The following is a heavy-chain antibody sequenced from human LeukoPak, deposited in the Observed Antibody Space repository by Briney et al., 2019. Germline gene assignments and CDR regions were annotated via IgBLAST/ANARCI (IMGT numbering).Heavy chain of an antibody. CDR3: ASSNYDPYYFDY. CDR2: NYYSGST. D-gene: IGHD3-3*01. CDR1: GGSISSYY. Sequence: SETLSLTCTVSGGSISSYYWSWIRQPPGKGLEWIGYNYYSGSTNYNPSLKSRVTISVDTSKNQFSLKLSSVTAADTAVYYCASSNYDPYYFDYWGQGTLVTVSS. V-gene: IGHV4-59*01. J-gene: IGHJ4*02.